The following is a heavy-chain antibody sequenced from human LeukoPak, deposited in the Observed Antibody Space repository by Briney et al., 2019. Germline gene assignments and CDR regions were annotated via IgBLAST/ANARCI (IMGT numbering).Heavy chain of an antibody. D-gene: IGHD3-10*01. V-gene: IGHV3-23*01. CDR3: AKGTYYHTSGTSSTETFGEN. CDR1: GFTFSSYA. CDR2: ISGGGSRT. J-gene: IGHJ4*02. Sequence: GGSLRLSCAASGFTFSSYAMSWVRQAPGKGLEWVLVISGGGSRTYYAASVKGRFTISRDNSENTLYLQMNSLRAEDTAVYYCAKGTYYHTSGTSSTETFGENWGQGTLVTVSS.